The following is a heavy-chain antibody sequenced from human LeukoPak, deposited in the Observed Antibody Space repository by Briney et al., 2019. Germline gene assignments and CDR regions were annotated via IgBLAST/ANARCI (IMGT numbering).Heavy chain of an antibody. V-gene: IGHV4-39*07. CDR2: IYYSGST. J-gene: IGHJ3*02. Sequence: SETLSLTCTVSGGSISSSSYYWGWIRQPPGKGLEWIGSIYYSGSTYYNPSLKSRVTISVDTSKNQFSLKLSSVTAADTAVYYCARDNDSLGAFDIWGQGTMVTVSS. CDR1: GGSISSSSYY. CDR3: ARDNDSLGAFDI. D-gene: IGHD3-22*01.